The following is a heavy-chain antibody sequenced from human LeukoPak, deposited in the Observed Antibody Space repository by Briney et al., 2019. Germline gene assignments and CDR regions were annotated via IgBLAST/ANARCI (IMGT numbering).Heavy chain of an antibody. D-gene: IGHD3-22*01. J-gene: IGHJ4*02. Sequence: GRSLRLSCAASGFTFSSYAMHWVRQAPGKGLEWVAVISYDGSNKYHADSVKGRFTISRDNSKNTLYLQMNSLRAEDTAVYYCARAHYYDSSGYSNFDYWGQGTLVTVSS. CDR2: ISYDGSNK. CDR1: GFTFSSYA. CDR3: ARAHYYDSSGYSNFDY. V-gene: IGHV3-30-3*01.